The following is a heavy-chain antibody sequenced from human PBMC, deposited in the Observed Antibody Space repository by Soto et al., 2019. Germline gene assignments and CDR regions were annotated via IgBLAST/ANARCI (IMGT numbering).Heavy chain of an antibody. CDR1: GFTFSDHY. CDR2: TRNKANSYTT. Sequence: EVQLVESGGGLVQPGGSLRLSCAASGFTFSDHYMDWVRQAPGKGLEWVGRTRNKANSYTTEYAASVKGRFTISRDDSXXSXYXRMNSLKTEDTAVYYCASQIRYGGYDPGRNLRTMDVWGQGTTVTVSS. V-gene: IGHV3-72*01. J-gene: IGHJ6*02. D-gene: IGHD5-12*01. CDR3: ASQIRYGGYDPGRNLRTMDV.